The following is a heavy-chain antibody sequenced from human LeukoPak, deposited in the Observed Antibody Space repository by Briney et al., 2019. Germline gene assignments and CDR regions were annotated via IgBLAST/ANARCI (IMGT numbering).Heavy chain of an antibody. D-gene: IGHD5-12*01. V-gene: IGHV3-21*04. CDR2: ISPGSSYK. J-gene: IGHJ4*02. Sequence: GGSLRLSCAASGFTFSSYWMSWVRQAPGKGLEWVSSISPGSSYKYSADSVKGRFTISRDDAENSVYLQMNSLSVEDTAVYYCATERRATFDFWGQGSLVTVSS. CDR1: GFTFSSYW. CDR3: ATERRATFDF.